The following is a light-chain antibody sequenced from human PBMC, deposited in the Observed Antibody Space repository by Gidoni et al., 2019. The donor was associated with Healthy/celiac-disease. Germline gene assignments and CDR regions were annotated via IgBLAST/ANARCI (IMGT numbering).Light chain of an antibody. J-gene: IGKJ2*01. CDR1: QDISNY. Sequence: RVTITCQASQDISNYLNWYQQKPGKAPKLLIYDASNLETGVPSRFSGSGSGTDFTFTISSLQPEDIATYYCQQYDNLPPDTFGQETKLEIK. CDR2: DAS. CDR3: QQYDNLPPDT. V-gene: IGKV1-33*01.